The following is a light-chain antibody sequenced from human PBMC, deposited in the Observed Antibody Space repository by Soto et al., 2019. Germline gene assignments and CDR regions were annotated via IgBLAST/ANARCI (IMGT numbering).Light chain of an antibody. Sequence: DIQMTPSPSTLSASVVDRVTITCRASHWIDDWSAWYQQKPGKAPNLLINKASSLEYGVPSRFSGSKSETEFTLTISSLQPEDFATYYCQQLNSYPITFGQGTRLEIK. CDR1: HWIDDW. CDR2: KAS. V-gene: IGKV1-5*03. CDR3: QQLNSYPIT. J-gene: IGKJ5*01.